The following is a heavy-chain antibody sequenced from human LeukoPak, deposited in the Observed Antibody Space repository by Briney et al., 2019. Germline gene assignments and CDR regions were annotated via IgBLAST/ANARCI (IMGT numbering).Heavy chain of an antibody. D-gene: IGHD6-13*01. Sequence: GGSLRLSCAASGFTFSDYYMGWIRQAPGKGLEWVSYISFISGTTYYAYSVKGRFTISRDNDKNSLYLQMNGLRADDTAVYYFARGCSSSWPYNLFDPWGQGTLVTVSS. V-gene: IGHV3-11*01. CDR1: GFTFSDYY. CDR3: ARGCSSSWPYNLFDP. CDR2: ISFISGTT. J-gene: IGHJ5*02.